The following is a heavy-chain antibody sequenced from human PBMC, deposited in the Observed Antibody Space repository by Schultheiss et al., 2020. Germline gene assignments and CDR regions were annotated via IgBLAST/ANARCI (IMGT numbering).Heavy chain of an antibody. CDR3: ARDVRYYDSSGYSYYYMDV. J-gene: IGHJ6*03. V-gene: IGHV3-21*01. Sequence: GGSLSLSCAASGFTFSSYSMNWVRQDPGKGLEWVSSISSSSSYIYYADSVKGRFTISRDNAKNSLYLQMNSLRAEDTAVYYCARDVRYYDSSGYSYYYMDVWGKGTTVTVSS. CDR1: GFTFSSYS. CDR2: ISSSSSYI. D-gene: IGHD3-22*01.